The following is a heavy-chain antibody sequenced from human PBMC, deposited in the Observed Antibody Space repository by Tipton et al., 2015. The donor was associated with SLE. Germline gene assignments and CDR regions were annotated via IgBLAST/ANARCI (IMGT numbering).Heavy chain of an antibody. J-gene: IGHJ5*02. CDR2: VSHRGTT. D-gene: IGHD6-19*01. V-gene: IGHV4-34*01. Sequence: LRLSCAASGFTFSSYAMSWVRQAPGKGLEWIGEVSHRGTTNYNPSLDSRVTISLDRFNNQFTLKMTSVTAADTAVYYCARESRGEYSSGWYEGWFDPWGQGTLVTVSS. CDR3: ARESRGEYSSGWYEGWFDP. CDR1: GFTFSSYA.